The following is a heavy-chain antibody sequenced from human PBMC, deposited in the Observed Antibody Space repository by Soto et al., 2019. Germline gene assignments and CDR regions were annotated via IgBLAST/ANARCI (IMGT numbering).Heavy chain of an antibody. J-gene: IGHJ4*02. Sequence: GGSLRLSCAASGFTFRSYWMHWVRQGPGKGLVWVSRINTDGSSITYADSVKGRFTISRDNGKNRLYLQMNSLRAEDTAVYYCARDLTITMVRGVPDYWGQGTLVTVSS. CDR1: GFTFRSYW. D-gene: IGHD3-10*01. CDR3: ARDLTITMVRGVPDY. V-gene: IGHV3-74*01. CDR2: INTDGSSI.